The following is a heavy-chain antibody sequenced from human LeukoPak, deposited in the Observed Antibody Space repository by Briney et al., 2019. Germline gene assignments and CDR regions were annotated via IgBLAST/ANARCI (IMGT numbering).Heavy chain of an antibody. CDR1: GGSISTYY. Sequence: SETLSLTCTVSGGSISTYYWSWIRQPPGMGLEWIGYIYYSGSTNYNPSLESRVSISVDTFKNQFSLKLSSVTAADTAVYYCARLPYSSGWYGEDYWGQGTLVTVSS. V-gene: IGHV4-59*08. D-gene: IGHD6-19*01. CDR2: IYYSGST. CDR3: ARLPYSSGWYGEDY. J-gene: IGHJ4*02.